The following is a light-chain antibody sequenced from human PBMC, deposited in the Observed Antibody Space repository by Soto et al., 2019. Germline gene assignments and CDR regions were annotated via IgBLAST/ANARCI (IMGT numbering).Light chain of an antibody. V-gene: IGKV3-20*01. J-gene: IGKJ5*01. CDR3: QQYATSPIP. CDR2: GAA. Sequence: RQSPAPLSVSPGEGATLSCRASQSVGRNYLAWFQQKSGQAPRLVIYGAASRAAGIPDRLSGSGSGTDFTLTISRLEPEDFAVYYCQQYATSPIPFGQGTRLEI. CDR1: QSVGRNY.